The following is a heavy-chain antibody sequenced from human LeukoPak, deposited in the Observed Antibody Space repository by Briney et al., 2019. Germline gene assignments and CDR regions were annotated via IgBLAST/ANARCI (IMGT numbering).Heavy chain of an antibody. CDR3: AREGRGQQLTPIDY. D-gene: IGHD6-13*01. CDR2: IYYSGST. Sequence: SETLSLTCTVSGGSISSYYWSWIRQPPGKGLEWIGYIYYSGSTNYNPSLKSRVTISVDTSTNQFSLKVNSLTTADTAVYYCAREGRGQQLTPIDYWGPGALVTVSS. J-gene: IGHJ4*02. CDR1: GGSISSYY. V-gene: IGHV4-59*12.